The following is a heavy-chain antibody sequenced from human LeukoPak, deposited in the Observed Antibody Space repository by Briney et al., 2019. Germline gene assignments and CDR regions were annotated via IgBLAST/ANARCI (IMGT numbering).Heavy chain of an antibody. CDR3: ARTYCSSTSCYKGLYYYYYMDV. V-gene: IGHV1-69*05. CDR1: GGTFSSYA. CDR2: IVPIFGTA. Sequence: SVKVSCKASGGTFSSYAISWVRQAPGQGLEWMGGIVPIFGTANYAQKFQGRVTITTDESTSTAYMELSSLRSEDTAVYYCARTYCSSTSCYKGLYYYYYMDVWGKGTTVTVSS. D-gene: IGHD2-2*02. J-gene: IGHJ6*03.